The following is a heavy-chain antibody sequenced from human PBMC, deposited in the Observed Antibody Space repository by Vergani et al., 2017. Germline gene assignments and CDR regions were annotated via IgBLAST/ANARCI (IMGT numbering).Heavy chain of an antibody. D-gene: IGHD6-13*01. V-gene: IGHV3-15*01. CDR3: PTVGIATPRSDY. Sequence: EVQLVESGGGLVKPGGSLRLSCAASGFTFSTARMSWVRQAPGKGLEWVGRIRSKSDGGTSDYDAPVKGRLTISRDDSKNTLYLQMNSLKSEDTAVYYCPTVGIATPRSDYWGQGTLVTVSS. CDR1: GFTFSTAR. CDR2: IRSKSDGGTS. J-gene: IGHJ4*02.